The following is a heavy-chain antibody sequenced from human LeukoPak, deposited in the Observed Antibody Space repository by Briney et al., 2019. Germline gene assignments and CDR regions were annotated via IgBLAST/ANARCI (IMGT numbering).Heavy chain of an antibody. D-gene: IGHD3-22*01. CDR3: ARRAGDYSHPYDY. CDR1: GFTFRTYA. V-gene: IGHV3-23*01. Sequence: PGGSLRLSCVASGFTFRTYAMSWVRQAPGKGLEWVSGISDSGGTTYYVDSVKGRFTISRDNSKNTLYLQMNSLRAEDTAVYYCARRAGDYSHPYDYWGQGILVTVSS. CDR2: ISDSGGTT. J-gene: IGHJ4*02.